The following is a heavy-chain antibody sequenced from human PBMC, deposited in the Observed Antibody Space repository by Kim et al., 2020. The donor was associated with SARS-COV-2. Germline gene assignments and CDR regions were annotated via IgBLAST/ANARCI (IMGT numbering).Heavy chain of an antibody. V-gene: IGHV5-51*01. J-gene: IGHJ4*02. CDR3: ARLDSGGYYFTNY. D-gene: IGHD3-22*01. Sequence: RYTPSFQGQVTISGDRSISTAYLQWSSLKASDTAMYYCARLDSGGYYFTNYWGQGTLVTVSS.